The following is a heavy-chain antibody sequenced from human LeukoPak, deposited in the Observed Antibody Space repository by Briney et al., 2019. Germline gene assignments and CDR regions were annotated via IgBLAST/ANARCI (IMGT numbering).Heavy chain of an antibody. CDR3: ARSGLVRENGMDV. V-gene: IGHV1-2*06. Sequence: ASVKVSCKTSGYTFTGYYMHWVRQAPGQGLEWMGRINPNSGGTNYAQKFQGRVTMTRDTSTSTVYMELSSLRSEDTAVYYCARSGLVRENGMDVWGQGTTVTVSS. CDR2: INPNSGGT. CDR1: GYTFTGYY. J-gene: IGHJ6*02. D-gene: IGHD3/OR15-3a*01.